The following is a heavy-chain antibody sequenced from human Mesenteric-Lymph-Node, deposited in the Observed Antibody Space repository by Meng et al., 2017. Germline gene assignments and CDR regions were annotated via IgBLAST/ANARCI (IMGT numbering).Heavy chain of an antibody. CDR3: ARDWGEDTSGHRNWFDP. D-gene: IGHD3-22*01. J-gene: IGHJ5*02. V-gene: IGHV1-2*02. Sequence: ASVKVSCKASGYTFTDYYMHWVRQAPGQGLEWMGWINPDSGGTIYAQKFQGRVTMTRDTSISTAYMELSSLRSDDTAVYYCARDWGEDTSGHRNWFDPWGQGTLVTVSS. CDR2: INPDSGGT. CDR1: GYTFTDYY.